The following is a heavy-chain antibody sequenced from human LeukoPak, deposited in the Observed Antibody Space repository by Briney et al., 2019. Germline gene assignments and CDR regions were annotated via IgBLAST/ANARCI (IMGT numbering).Heavy chain of an antibody. CDR1: GFTFSSYG. D-gene: IGHD6-13*01. CDR2: ISYDGSNK. Sequence: GGSLRLSCAASGFTFSSYGMHWVRQAPGKGLEWVAVISYDGSNKYYADSVKGRFTISRDNSKNTLYLQMNSLRAEDTAVYYCAKGGSGYQPLVLSDYWGQGTLVTVSS. CDR3: AKGGSGYQPLVLSDY. J-gene: IGHJ4*02. V-gene: IGHV3-30*18.